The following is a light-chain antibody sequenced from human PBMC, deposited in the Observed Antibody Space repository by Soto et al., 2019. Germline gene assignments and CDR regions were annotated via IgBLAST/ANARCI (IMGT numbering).Light chain of an antibody. CDR2: DSD. CDR1: TSNIGSNY. V-gene: IGLV1-51*01. Sequence: QSVLTQSPSVSAAPGQKVNISCSGSTSNIGSNYVCWYQQLPGTAPKLLIYDSDQRPSGIPDRFYGSKSATSATLGISGLQTGDEAHYYCGTWDDSLSAGVFGGGTKLTVL. J-gene: IGLJ3*02. CDR3: GTWDDSLSAGV.